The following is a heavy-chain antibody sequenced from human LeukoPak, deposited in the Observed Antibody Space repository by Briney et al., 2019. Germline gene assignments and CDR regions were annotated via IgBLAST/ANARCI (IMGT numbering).Heavy chain of an antibody. CDR2: IHYSGST. V-gene: IGHV4-59*01. Sequence: SETLSLTCTVSGGSLSSYYWSWIRQPPGKGLEWMGYIHYSGSTNYNPSLKSRVTISVDTSKNQFSLMLSSVTAADTAVYYCARVNYDSSGYGGRIPFDIWGQGTMVTVSS. CDR1: GGSLSSYY. D-gene: IGHD3-22*01. J-gene: IGHJ3*02. CDR3: ARVNYDSSGYGGRIPFDI.